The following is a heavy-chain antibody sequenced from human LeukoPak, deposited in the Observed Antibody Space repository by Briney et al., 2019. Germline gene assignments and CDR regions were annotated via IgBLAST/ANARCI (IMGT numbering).Heavy chain of an antibody. D-gene: IGHD3-10*01. Sequence: SVKVSCKASGGTLSSYAISWARQAPGQGLEWMGGIIPIFGTANYAQKFQGRVTITADESTSTAYMELSSLRSEDTAVYYCARDQRGWFDPWGQGTLVTVSS. J-gene: IGHJ5*02. CDR1: GGTLSSYA. CDR2: IIPIFGTA. CDR3: ARDQRGWFDP. V-gene: IGHV1-69*13.